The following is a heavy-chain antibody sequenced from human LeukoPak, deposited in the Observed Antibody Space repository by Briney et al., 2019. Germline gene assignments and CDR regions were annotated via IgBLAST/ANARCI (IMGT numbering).Heavy chain of an antibody. V-gene: IGHV3-7*03. CDR1: GFTFSSSW. D-gene: IGHD4-23*01. CDR2: INQDGGEI. J-gene: IGHJ4*02. CDR3: ARRAGGYSHPYDY. Sequence: GGSLRLSCAASGFTFSSSWMTWVRQAPGKGLEWVASINQDGGEIHYVDSVKGRFTISRDNAKNSLYLQMNTLRAEDTAVYYCARRAGGYSHPYDYWGQGTLVTVSS.